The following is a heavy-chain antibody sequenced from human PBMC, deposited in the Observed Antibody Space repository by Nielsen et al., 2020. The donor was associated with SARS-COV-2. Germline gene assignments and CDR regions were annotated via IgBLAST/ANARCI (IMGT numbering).Heavy chain of an antibody. Sequence: GESLKISCAASGFTFSSYAMHWVRQAQGKGLEWVAVISYDGSNKYYADSVKGRFTISRDNSKNTLYLQMNSLRAEDTAVYYCARVLSSGWDYYYYGMDVWGQGTTVTVSS. CDR1: GFTFSSYA. CDR3: ARVLSSGWDYYYYGMDV. J-gene: IGHJ6*02. D-gene: IGHD6-19*01. V-gene: IGHV3-30*04. CDR2: ISYDGSNK.